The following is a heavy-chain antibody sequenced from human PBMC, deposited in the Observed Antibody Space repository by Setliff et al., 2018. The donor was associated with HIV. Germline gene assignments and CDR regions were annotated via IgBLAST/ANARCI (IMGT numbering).Heavy chain of an antibody. J-gene: IGHJ4*02. CDR2: VYFSGDA. D-gene: IGHD6-13*01. CDR1: GAPIDRFF. V-gene: IGHV4-59*01. CDR3: ARAGYNSRPYYFDY. Sequence: SETLSLTCTVSGAPIDRFFWSWIRQPPGTGLEWIGNVYFSGDATYNPSLKTRVTTSIQTSRSQFSLTLRSVTAADTATYYCARAGYNSRPYYFDYWVQGTLVTVSS.